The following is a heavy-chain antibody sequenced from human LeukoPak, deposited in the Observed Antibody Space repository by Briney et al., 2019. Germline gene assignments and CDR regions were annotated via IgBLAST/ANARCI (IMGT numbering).Heavy chain of an antibody. Sequence: ASVKVSCKASGYXFTAYYIHWVRQAPGQGLEWMGWINPNIDGTNYAQKFQGRVTMTRDTSISTAYMELSSLTSDDTAVYYCARPTTVTDYGACDMWGQGTMVTVSS. V-gene: IGHV1-2*02. CDR2: INPNIDGT. CDR1: GYXFTAYY. J-gene: IGHJ3*02. D-gene: IGHD4-17*01. CDR3: ARPTTVTDYGACDM.